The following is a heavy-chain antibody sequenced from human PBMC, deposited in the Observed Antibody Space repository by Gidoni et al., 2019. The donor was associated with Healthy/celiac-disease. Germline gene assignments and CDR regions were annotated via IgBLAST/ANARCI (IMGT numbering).Heavy chain of an antibody. CDR3: AKDLYCSSTSCPTEYYYYYGMDV. CDR2: SSWNRGSI. V-gene: IGHV3-9*01. D-gene: IGHD2-2*01. CDR1: GFTFIDYA. Sequence: EVQLAASGGGLVQPGRSLSISGAASGFTFIDYAIHWDRQAPGKGLVWFSGSSWNRGSIGDADSVKGRFTISRDNAKNSLYLQMNSLRAEDTALYYCAKDLYCSSTSCPTEYYYYYGMDVWGQGTTVTVSS. J-gene: IGHJ6*02.